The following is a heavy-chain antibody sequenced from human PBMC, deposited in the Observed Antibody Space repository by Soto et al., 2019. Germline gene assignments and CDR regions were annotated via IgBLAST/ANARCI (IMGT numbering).Heavy chain of an antibody. CDR3: ARDGHVWGSYRNYYYYYGMDV. Sequence: GASVKVSCKASGGTFSSYAISWVRQAPGQGLEWMGGIIPIFGTANYAQKFQGRVTITADESTSTAYMELSSLRSEDTAVYYCARDGHVWGSYRNYYYYYGMDVWGQGTTVTVSS. J-gene: IGHJ6*02. D-gene: IGHD3-16*02. CDR2: IIPIFGTA. V-gene: IGHV1-69*13. CDR1: GGTFSSYA.